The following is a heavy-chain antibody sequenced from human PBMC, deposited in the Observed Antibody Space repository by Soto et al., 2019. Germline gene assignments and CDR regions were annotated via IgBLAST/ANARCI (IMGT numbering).Heavy chain of an antibody. J-gene: IGHJ3*02. CDR3: ARDRVRGIRGAFDI. Sequence: SETLSLTCTVSGGSISSGGYYWSWIRQHPGKGLEWIGYIYYSGGTYYNPSLKSRVTISVDTSKNQFSLKLSSVTAADTAVYYCARDRVRGIRGAFDIWGQGTMVTVSS. CDR2: IYYSGGT. D-gene: IGHD3-10*01. CDR1: GGSISSGGYY. V-gene: IGHV4-31*03.